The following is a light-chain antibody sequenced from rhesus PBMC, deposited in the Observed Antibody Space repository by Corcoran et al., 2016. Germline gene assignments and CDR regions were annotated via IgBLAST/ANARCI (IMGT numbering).Light chain of an antibody. J-gene: IGKJ4*01. Sequence: DIQMTQSPSSLSASVGDRVTITCRASENVNNYLHWYQQKPGKAPKRLISKASTLQSGVPSRFSGSGSGSDFTLTISSLQPEDFATYYCPHICGTPLTFGGGAKVEL. V-gene: IGKV1-74*01. CDR1: ENVNNY. CDR3: PHICGTPLT. CDR2: KAS.